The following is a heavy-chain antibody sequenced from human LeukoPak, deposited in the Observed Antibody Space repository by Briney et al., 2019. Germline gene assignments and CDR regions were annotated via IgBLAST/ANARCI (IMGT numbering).Heavy chain of an antibody. V-gene: IGHV3-30*02. J-gene: IGHJ3*02. CDR2: IRYDGSNK. CDR3: AKDGDGAPDPAKMSAFDI. Sequence: HPGGSLRLSCAASGFTFSSYGMHWVRQAPGKGLEWVAFIRYDGSNKYYADSVKGRFTISRDNSKNALYLQMNSLRAEDTAVYYCAKDGDGAPDPAKMSAFDIWGQGTMVTVSS. CDR1: GFTFSSYG. D-gene: IGHD7-27*01.